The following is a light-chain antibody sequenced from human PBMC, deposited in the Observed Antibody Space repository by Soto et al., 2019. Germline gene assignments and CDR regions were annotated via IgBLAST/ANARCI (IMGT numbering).Light chain of an antibody. CDR2: DAS. CDR3: QHHNNYTYFT. J-gene: IGKJ3*01. CDR1: QSISTN. Sequence: EIVLTQSPATLSLSPGDRATISCRASQSISTNLAWYQQKPGQAPRLLIYDASNRATDIPARFSGSGSGTDFTLTISILEPEDFAVYYCQHHNNYTYFTFGHGTKVDIK. V-gene: IGKV3-11*01.